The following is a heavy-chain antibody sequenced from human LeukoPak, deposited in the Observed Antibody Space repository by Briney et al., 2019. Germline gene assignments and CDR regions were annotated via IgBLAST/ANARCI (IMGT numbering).Heavy chain of an antibody. V-gene: IGHV4-34*01. D-gene: IGHD5-24*01. CDR3: ARGKLGSWLPSYGMDV. Sequence: SETLSLTCAVYGGSFSGYYWSWIRQPPGKGLEWIGEINHSGSTNYNPSLKSRVTISVDTSKNQFSLKLSSVTAADTAVYYCARGKLGSWLPSYGMDVWGQGTTVTVSS. J-gene: IGHJ6*02. CDR1: GGSFSGYY. CDR2: INHSGST.